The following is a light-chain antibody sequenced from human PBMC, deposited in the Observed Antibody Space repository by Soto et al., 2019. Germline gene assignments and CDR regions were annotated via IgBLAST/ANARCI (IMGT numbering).Light chain of an antibody. CDR1: QNIGTW. CDR2: QAS. J-gene: IGKJ1*01. CDR3: QQYNSYWT. Sequence: DIQMTPSPSTLSASIGYIVAITCRASQNIGTWLAWYQQKPGRAPNLLIYQASTLELGVPSRFSGSGSGTEFTLTITGLQPDDFATYYCQQYNSYWTCGQGNKGAIK. V-gene: IGKV1-5*03.